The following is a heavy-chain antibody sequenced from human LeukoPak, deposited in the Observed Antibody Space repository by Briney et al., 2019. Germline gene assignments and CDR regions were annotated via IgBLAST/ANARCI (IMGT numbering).Heavy chain of an antibody. CDR2: LSAGGTT. CDR1: GDSITTYY. Sequence: PSETLSLTCTVSGDSITTYYWSWIRQPAGKGLEWIGRLSAGGTTNYNPSLKSRVTISVDTSKNQFFLKLSSVTAADTAVYYCARYSGSGGWFDPWGQGTLVTVSS. J-gene: IGHJ5*02. V-gene: IGHV4-4*07. CDR3: ARYSGSGGWFDP. D-gene: IGHD3-10*01.